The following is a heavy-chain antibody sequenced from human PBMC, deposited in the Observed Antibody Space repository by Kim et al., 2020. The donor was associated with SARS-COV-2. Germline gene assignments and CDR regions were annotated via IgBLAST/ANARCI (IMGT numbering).Heavy chain of an antibody. D-gene: IGHD4-17*01. CDR1: GGSISSYY. V-gene: IGHV4-59*01. Sequence: SETLSLTCTVSGGSISSYYWSWIRQLPGKGLEWIGYIYYSGSTNYNPSLKSRVTISVDTSKNQFSLKLSSVTAADTAVYYCARGHYGVNYYWYFDLWGRGTLVTVSS. CDR3: ARGHYGVNYYWYFDL. J-gene: IGHJ2*01. CDR2: IYYSGST.